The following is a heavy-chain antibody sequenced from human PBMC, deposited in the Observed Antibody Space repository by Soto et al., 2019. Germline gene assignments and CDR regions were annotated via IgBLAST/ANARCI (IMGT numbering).Heavy chain of an antibody. D-gene: IGHD3-22*01. CDR2: IWYDGSNK. J-gene: IGHJ3*02. CDR1: GFTFSSYG. CDR3: ARDGDYCVSSGRDAFDI. V-gene: IGHV3-33*01. Sequence: QVQLVESGGGVVQPGRSLRLSCAASGFTFSSYGMHWVRQAPGKGLEWVAVIWYDGSNKYYADSVKGRFTISRDNSKNTLYVKMNSLRAEDMAVYYCARDGDYCVSSGRDAFDIWGQGTMVTVSS.